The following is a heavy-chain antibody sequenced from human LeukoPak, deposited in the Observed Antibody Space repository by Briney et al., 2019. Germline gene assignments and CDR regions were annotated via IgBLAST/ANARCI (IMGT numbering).Heavy chain of an antibody. V-gene: IGHV3-23*01. CDR3: ARSYMIADAFDI. D-gene: IGHD3-22*01. CDR1: GFSFDDYA. Sequence: QTGGSLRLSCVASGFSFDDYAMHWVRQAPGKGLEWVSAISGSGGSTYYADSVKGRFTISRDNAKNSLYLQMNSLRAEDTAVYYCARSYMIADAFDIWGQGTMVTVSS. CDR2: ISGSGGST. J-gene: IGHJ3*02.